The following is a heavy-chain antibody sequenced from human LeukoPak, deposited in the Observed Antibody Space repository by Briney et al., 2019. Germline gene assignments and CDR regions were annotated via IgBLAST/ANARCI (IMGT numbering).Heavy chain of an antibody. J-gene: IGHJ4*02. CDR2: INPNSGGT. CDR3: AREQHYDSSGAFDY. Sequence: ASVKVSCKASGSTFTVYYMHWVRQAPAQGLEWMGWINPNSGGTNYAQKRQGRVTMTTDTSTSTAYMELRSLRSDDTAVYYCAREQHYDSSGAFDYWGQGTLVTVSS. CDR1: GSTFTVYY. D-gene: IGHD3-22*01. V-gene: IGHV1-2*02.